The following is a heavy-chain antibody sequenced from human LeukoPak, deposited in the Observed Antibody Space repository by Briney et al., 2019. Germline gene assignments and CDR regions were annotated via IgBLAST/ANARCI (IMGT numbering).Heavy chain of an antibody. J-gene: IGHJ4*02. CDR2: IYTSGST. CDR1: GGSLSSGSYY. CDR3: AREPVGSTAPFEY. Sequence: SQTLSLTCTVSGGSLSSGSYYWSWIRQPAGTGLEWIGRIYTSGSTNYNPSLKSRVTISVDTSKIQFSLKLSSVTAADTGVYYCAREPVGSTAPFEYWGQGTLVTGSS. D-gene: IGHD1-26*01. V-gene: IGHV4-61*02.